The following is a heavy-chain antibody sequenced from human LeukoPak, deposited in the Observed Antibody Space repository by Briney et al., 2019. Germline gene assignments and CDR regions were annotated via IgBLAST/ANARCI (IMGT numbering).Heavy chain of an antibody. J-gene: IGHJ4*02. V-gene: IGHV3-23*01. D-gene: IGHD2-15*01. Sequence: PGGSLRLSCAASGFTFISYAMSWVRQAPGKGVDWVSAVSHRDYSTHYADSVKGRLTISRDNAKNSLYLQMNSLRAEDTAVYYCARKSGYCSGGSCSLDYWGQGTLVTVSS. CDR1: GFTFISYA. CDR2: VSHRDYST. CDR3: ARKSGYCSGGSCSLDY.